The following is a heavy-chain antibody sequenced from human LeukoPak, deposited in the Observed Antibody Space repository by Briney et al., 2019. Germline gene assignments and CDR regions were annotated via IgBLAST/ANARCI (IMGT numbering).Heavy chain of an antibody. D-gene: IGHD1-26*01. V-gene: IGHV3-53*01. J-gene: IGHJ4*02. CDR3: ARGGGYYAIDY. CDR1: VFTVNSNY. Sequence: HPGGSLRLSCAASVFTVNSNYMNWVRQAPWKGLEWVSVVYSDDTTYYADSVKGRFTISRDNSKNTLYLQMNNLRAEDTAVYYCARGGGYYAIDYWGQGTLVTVSS. CDR2: VYSDDTT.